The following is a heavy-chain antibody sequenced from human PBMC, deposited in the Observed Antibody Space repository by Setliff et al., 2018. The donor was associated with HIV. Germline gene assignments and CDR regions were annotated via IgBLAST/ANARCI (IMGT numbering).Heavy chain of an antibody. J-gene: IGHJ4*02. CDR2: FTNRGST. V-gene: IGHV4-61*02. Sequence: SETLSLTCTVSGGSMNSENNHWGWFRQPAGKGLEWIGRFTNRGSTDYNPSLKSRVTISIDRSRNQFSLKLSAVTAADTAVYYCARDENFGVIIKPVFVYWGQGTLVTVSS. CDR1: GGSMNSENNH. CDR3: ARDENFGVIIKPVFVY. D-gene: IGHD3-3*01.